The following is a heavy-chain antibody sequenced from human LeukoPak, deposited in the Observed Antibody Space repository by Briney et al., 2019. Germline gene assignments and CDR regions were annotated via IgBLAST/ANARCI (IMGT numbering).Heavy chain of an antibody. Sequence: SETLSLTCTVSGDSISRDYWTWIRQPAGKGLEWIGRFYTSGSTDYNPSLESRVSISVDTSKNQFSLKLSSVTAADTAMYYCAHGGNSGSYSEHWGQGILVTVSS. CDR2: FYTSGST. D-gene: IGHD1-26*01. CDR3: AHGGNSGSYSEH. V-gene: IGHV4-4*07. CDR1: GDSISRDY. J-gene: IGHJ4*02.